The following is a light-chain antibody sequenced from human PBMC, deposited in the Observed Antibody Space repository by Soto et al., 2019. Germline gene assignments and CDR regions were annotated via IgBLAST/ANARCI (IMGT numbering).Light chain of an antibody. J-gene: IGLJ1*01. V-gene: IGLV2-18*02. CDR3: SSDTGSSALYV. CDR2: EVC. CDR1: SSHVSDYYR. Sequence: QSALAQPPSVSGSPGQSVTISCTGTSSHVSDYYRFSWYQHLPGSAPILLLFEVCNRPSGVSYRFSGSKSGNTASLTISGHQVEDEADYYSSSDTGSSALYVCGSGTKGPV.